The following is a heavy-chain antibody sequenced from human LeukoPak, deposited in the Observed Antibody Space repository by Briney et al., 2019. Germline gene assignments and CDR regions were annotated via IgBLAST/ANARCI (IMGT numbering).Heavy chain of an antibody. D-gene: IGHD4-17*01. CDR1: GFTFSSYG. Sequence: GGSLRLSCAASGFTFSSYGMHWVRQAPGKGLEWVAFIRYDGSNKYYVDSVKGRFTISRDNAKSTLYLQMKTLRAEDTAMYYCAKDSSVTTSPGGCYDWGQGTLVTVSS. V-gene: IGHV3-30*02. J-gene: IGHJ4*02. CDR2: IRYDGSNK. CDR3: AKDSSVTTSPGGCYD.